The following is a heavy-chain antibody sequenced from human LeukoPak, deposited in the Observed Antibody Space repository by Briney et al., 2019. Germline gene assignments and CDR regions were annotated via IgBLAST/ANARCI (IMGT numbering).Heavy chain of an antibody. V-gene: IGHV3-66*01. CDR1: GFTVSSNY. J-gene: IGHJ4*02. Sequence: PGGSLRLSCAASGFTVSSNYMSWVRQAPGKGLEWVSVIYSGGSTYYADSVKGRFTISRDNSKNTLYLQMNSLRAEDTAVYYCARDIAGGRGGYFDYWGQGTLVTVSS. D-gene: IGHD1-26*01. CDR2: IYSGGST. CDR3: ARDIAGGRGGYFDY.